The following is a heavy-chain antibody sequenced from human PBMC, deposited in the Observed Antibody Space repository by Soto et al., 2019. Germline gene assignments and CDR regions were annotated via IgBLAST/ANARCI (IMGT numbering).Heavy chain of an antibody. V-gene: IGHV3-7*01. CDR2: VNQHGGEK. CDR1: GFFFSNYW. J-gene: IGHJ4*02. Sequence: GGSLRLSCAASGFFFSNYWMIWVRQAPGKGLEWVASVNQHGGEKYYLDSVKGRFTVSRDNAKNSVYLQMNSLRAEDTAIHYCARDPWQLLDLGQGSLVTVSS. D-gene: IGHD2-15*01. CDR3: ARDPWQLLD.